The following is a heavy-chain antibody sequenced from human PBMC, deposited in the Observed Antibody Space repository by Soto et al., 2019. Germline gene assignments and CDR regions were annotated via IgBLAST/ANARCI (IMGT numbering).Heavy chain of an antibody. CDR1: GGSISSYY. Sequence: PSETLSLTCTVSGGSISSYYWSWIRQPPGKGLEWIGYIYYSGSTNYNPSLKSRVTISVDTSKNQFSLKLSSVTAADTAVYYCAREFRWYSSGWRNWFDPWGQGTLVTVSS. D-gene: IGHD6-19*01. CDR2: IYYSGST. J-gene: IGHJ5*02. V-gene: IGHV4-59*01. CDR3: AREFRWYSSGWRNWFDP.